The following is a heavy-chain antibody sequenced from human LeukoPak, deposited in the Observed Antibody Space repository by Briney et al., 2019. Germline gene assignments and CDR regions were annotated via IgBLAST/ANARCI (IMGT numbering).Heavy chain of an antibody. CDR1: GGSISSYY. CDR3: ARGQYQLLPTYNWFDP. V-gene: IGHV4-4*07. Sequence: PSETLSLTCTVSGGSISSYYWSWIRQPAGKGLELIGRIYTSGSTNYNPSLKSRVTMSVDTSKNQFSLKLSSVTAADTAVYYCARGQYQLLPTYNWFDPWGQGTLVTVSS. J-gene: IGHJ5*02. D-gene: IGHD2-2*01. CDR2: IYTSGST.